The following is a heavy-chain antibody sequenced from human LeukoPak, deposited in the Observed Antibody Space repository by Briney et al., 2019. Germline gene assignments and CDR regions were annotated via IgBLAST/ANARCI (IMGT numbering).Heavy chain of an antibody. CDR2: IYYSGST. CDR1: GGSISSYY. Sequence: SETLSLTCSVSGGSISSYYWSWIRQPPGKGLEWIGYIYYSGSTNYNPSLKSRVTISVDTSKNQFSLKLSSVTAADTAVYYCAREGATFDPWGQGTLVTLSS. V-gene: IGHV4-59*01. J-gene: IGHJ5*02. CDR3: AREGATFDP. D-gene: IGHD1-26*01.